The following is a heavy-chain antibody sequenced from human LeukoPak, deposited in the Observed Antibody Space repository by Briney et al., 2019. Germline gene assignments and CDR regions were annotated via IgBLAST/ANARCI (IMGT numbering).Heavy chain of an antibody. Sequence: SETLSLTCTVSGGSISSYYWGWIRQPPGKGLEWIGSIYYSGGTYYNPSLKSRVTISVDTSKNQFSLKLSSVTAADTAVYYCARVRITMIVVALDYWGQGTLVTVSS. J-gene: IGHJ4*02. CDR2: IYYSGGT. V-gene: IGHV4-39*07. CDR3: ARVRITMIVVALDY. CDR1: GGSISSYY. D-gene: IGHD3-22*01.